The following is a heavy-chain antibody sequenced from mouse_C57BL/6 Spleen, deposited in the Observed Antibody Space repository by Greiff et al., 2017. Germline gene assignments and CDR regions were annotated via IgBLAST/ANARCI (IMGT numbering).Heavy chain of an antibody. CDR2: INPSSGYT. CDR3: ARSHYSNYDWYFDV. V-gene: IGHV1-4*01. Sequence: QVQLKESGAELARPGASVKMSCKASGYTFTSYTMHWVKQRPGQGLEWIGYINPSSGYTKYNQKFKDKATFTADKSSSTAYMQLSSLTSEDSAVYYCARSHYSNYDWYFDVWGTGTTVTVSS. CDR1: GYTFTSYT. D-gene: IGHD2-5*01. J-gene: IGHJ1*03.